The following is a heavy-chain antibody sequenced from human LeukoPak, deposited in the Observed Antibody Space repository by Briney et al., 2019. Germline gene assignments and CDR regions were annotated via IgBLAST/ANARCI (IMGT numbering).Heavy chain of an antibody. CDR3: ASCRDSSGWYNWFDP. Sequence: GESLKISCKGSGYSFSSYWICWVRHMPGEGLEWRGSIYPGDADTRYSPSFQGQVTISADKTINTAYLQWSSLTASDTAMYYCASCRDSSGWYNWFDPWGQGTLVTVSS. J-gene: IGHJ5*02. D-gene: IGHD6-19*01. V-gene: IGHV5-51*01. CDR2: IYPGDADT. CDR1: GYSFSSYW.